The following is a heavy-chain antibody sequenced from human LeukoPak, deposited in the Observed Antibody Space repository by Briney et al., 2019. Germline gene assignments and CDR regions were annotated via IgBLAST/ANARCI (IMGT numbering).Heavy chain of an antibody. CDR2: INSDGSST. CDR3: ARGWKTGEGPY. CDR1: GFAFSTYW. D-gene: IGHD3-9*01. V-gene: IGHV3-74*01. Sequence: PGGSLRLSCAASGFAFSTYWMHWVRQAPGKGLVWVSRINSDGSSTNYVDSVKGRFTISRDNAENTVFLQMNSLRAEDTAVYYCARGWKTGEGPYWGQGSLVTVSS. J-gene: IGHJ4*02.